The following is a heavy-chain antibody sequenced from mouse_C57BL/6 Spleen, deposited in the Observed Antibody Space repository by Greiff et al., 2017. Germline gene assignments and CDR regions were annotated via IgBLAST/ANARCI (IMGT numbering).Heavy chain of an antibody. CDR1: GYPFTDYE. J-gene: IGHJ2*01. CDR2: IDPETGGT. Sequence: QVQLQQSGAELVRPGASVTLSCKASGYPFTDYEMHWVKQTPVHGLEWIGAIDPETGGTAYKQKFKGKAILTADKSSSTAYMELRSLTSEDSAVYYCTTGGYGEGDYWGQGTTLTVSS. D-gene: IGHD2-2*01. CDR3: TTGGYGEGDY. V-gene: IGHV1-15*01.